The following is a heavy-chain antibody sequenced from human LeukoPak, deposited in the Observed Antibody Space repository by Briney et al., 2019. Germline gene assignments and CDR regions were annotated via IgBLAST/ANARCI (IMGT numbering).Heavy chain of an antibody. CDR3: ARHRSSWLIDY. J-gene: IGHJ4*02. Sequence: GSLRLSFAASGPPFNSHAINWVRQAPLERLQWVSGISDSGGNTYYADSVRGRFTISRDNSKNTLYLQMNSLRAEDTAVYYCARHRSSWLIDYWGQGTLVTVSS. CDR1: GPPFNSHA. D-gene: IGHD6-6*01. V-gene: IGHV3-23*01. CDR2: ISDSGGNT.